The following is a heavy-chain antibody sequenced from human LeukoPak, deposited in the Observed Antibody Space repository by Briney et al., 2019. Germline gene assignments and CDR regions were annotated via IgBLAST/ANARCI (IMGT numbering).Heavy chain of an antibody. Sequence: ASVKVSCKASGGTFSSYAISWVRQAPGQGLEWMGGIIPIFGTANYAQKFQGRVTITTDESMSTAYMELSSLRSEDTAVYYCARNCPDVGATTCYWGQGTLVTVSS. CDR3: ARNCPDVGATTCY. CDR1: GGTFSSYA. J-gene: IGHJ4*02. CDR2: IIPIFGTA. D-gene: IGHD1-26*01. V-gene: IGHV1-69*05.